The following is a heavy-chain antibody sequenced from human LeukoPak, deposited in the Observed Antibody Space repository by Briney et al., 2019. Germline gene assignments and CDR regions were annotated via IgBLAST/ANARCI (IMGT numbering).Heavy chain of an antibody. J-gene: IGHJ4*02. V-gene: IGHV3-48*02. D-gene: IGHD4-23*01. CDR3: AREIYGGCLNS. Sequence: GRSLRLSCAASGFSFSTYGMHWVRQAPGKGLEWVSYISSSSTAIYYADSVKGRFTISRDNARNSPCLQMNSLRDEDTAVYYCAREIYGGCLNSWGQGTLVTVSS. CDR2: ISSSSTAI. CDR1: GFSFSTYG.